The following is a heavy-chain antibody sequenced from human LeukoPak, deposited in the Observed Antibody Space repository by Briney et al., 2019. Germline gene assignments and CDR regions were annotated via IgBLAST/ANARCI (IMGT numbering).Heavy chain of an antibody. CDR3: ANTVWFGEDLYYYYYMDV. D-gene: IGHD3-10*01. CDR2: IYYSGST. CDR1: GGSISSSSYY. V-gene: IGHV4-39*01. Sequence: SETLSLTCTVSGGSISSSSYYWGWIRQPPGKGLEWIGSIYYSGSTYYNPSLKSRVTISVDTSKNQFSLKLSSVTAADTAVYYCANTVWFGEDLYYYYYMDVWGKGTTVTISS. J-gene: IGHJ6*03.